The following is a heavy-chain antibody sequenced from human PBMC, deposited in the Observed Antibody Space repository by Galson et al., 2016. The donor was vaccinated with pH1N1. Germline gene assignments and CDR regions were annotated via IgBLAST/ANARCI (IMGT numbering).Heavy chain of an antibody. Sequence: SVKVSCKASGGIFSSNAVSWVRQAPGQGLEWMGGIIAIFNTANYAQKFQGRVRITADKATSKVYMELRGLTSEDTAVYYCAKGSGYHISGNWFDNWSQGTLVTVSS. CDR1: GGIFSSNA. D-gene: IGHD3-22*01. CDR2: IIAIFNTA. V-gene: IGHV1-69*06. J-gene: IGHJ5*02. CDR3: AKGSGYHISGNWFDN.